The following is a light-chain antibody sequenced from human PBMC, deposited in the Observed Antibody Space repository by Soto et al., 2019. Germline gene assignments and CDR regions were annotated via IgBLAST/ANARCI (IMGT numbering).Light chain of an antibody. J-gene: IGKJ1*01. CDR1: QGIRND. Sequence: AIQMTQSPSSLSASVGDRVTITCRASQGIRNDLAWYQQKPGKAPKLLIYAASSLQSGVSSRFSGSGSGTDFTLTISSLQREDFATYYCQQAYGAPPTFGQGTKVDIK. V-gene: IGKV1-6*01. CDR3: QQAYGAPPT. CDR2: AAS.